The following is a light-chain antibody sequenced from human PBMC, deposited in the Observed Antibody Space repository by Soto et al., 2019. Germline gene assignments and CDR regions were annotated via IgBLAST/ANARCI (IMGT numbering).Light chain of an antibody. CDR2: DAS. CDR1: QSISSW. V-gene: IGKV1-5*01. Sequence: DIHMTQSPSTLSAYVGDRVTITCRASQSISSWLAWYQQKPGKAPKLLIYDASNLESGVPSTFSGSGSGTEFTLTISSLQPDDFATYYCQHYNSYSEAFGQGTKVDIK. CDR3: QHYNSYSEA. J-gene: IGKJ1*01.